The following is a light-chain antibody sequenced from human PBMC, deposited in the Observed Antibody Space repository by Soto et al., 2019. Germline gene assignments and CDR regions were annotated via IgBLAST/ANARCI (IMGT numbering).Light chain of an antibody. CDR3: SSYTSSSPLI. Sequence: QSALTQPASVSGSPEQSNTISCTGTRSDVGAYKIVSWYQKHPGKPPRLIIFEASKRPSGISPRYSGSKSNNTGTLIIFGLQAEDEADYYFSSYTSSSPLIFGGGTKLSVL. CDR1: RSDVGAYKI. V-gene: IGLV2-14*02. J-gene: IGLJ2*01. CDR2: EAS.